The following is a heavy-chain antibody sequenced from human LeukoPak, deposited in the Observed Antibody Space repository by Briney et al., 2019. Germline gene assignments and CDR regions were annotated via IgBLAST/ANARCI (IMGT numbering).Heavy chain of an antibody. J-gene: IGHJ4*02. CDR3: ARLFVTGTYSDY. CDR1: GFTFSSYS. D-gene: IGHD1-20*01. CDR2: ISSSSSYI. Sequence: GGSLRLSCAASGFTFSSYSMNWVRQAPGKGLEWVSSISSSSSYIYYADSVKGRFTISRDNAKNSLYLQMNSLRAEDAAVYYCARLFVTGTYSDYWGQGTLVTVSS. V-gene: IGHV3-21*01.